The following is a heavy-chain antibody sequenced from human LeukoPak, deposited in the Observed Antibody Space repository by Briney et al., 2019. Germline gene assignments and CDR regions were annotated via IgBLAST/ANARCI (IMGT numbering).Heavy chain of an antibody. CDR3: AIYYETSGFQKYYFEH. V-gene: IGHV1-2*02. J-gene: IGHJ4*02. CDR2: INPNSGGT. D-gene: IGHD3-22*01. CDR1: GGTFSSYA. Sequence: ASVNVSCKASGGTFSSYAISWVRQAPGQGLEWMGWINPNSGGTNYAQKFQGRVTMTRDTSISTAYMELSRLTSDDMAVYYCAIYYETSGFQKYYFEHWGQGTLVTVSS.